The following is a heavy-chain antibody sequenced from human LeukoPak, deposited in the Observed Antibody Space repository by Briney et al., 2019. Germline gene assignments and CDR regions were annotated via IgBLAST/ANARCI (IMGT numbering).Heavy chain of an antibody. CDR1: GYTFTSYD. CDR3: ATLPWDLGGY. D-gene: IGHD4-23*01. J-gene: IGHJ4*02. V-gene: IGHV1-18*01. Sequence: GASVKVSCKASGYTFTSYDISWVRQAPGQGLEWMGWISAYNGNTNYVHKIQGRVTMTIDTSTSTAYMELRSLRSDDTAVYYCATLPWDLGGYWGQGTLVTVSS. CDR2: ISAYNGNT.